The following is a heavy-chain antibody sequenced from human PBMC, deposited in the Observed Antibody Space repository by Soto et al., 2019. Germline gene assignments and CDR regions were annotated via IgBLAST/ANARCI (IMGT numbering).Heavy chain of an antibody. CDR1: GFTFSWNL. V-gene: IGHV3-74*01. CDR3: ARDRYCSSTSCYPLDY. D-gene: IGHD2-2*01. Sequence: GSLKPFCAGFGFTFSWNLKDWVRPSSGEGLVWVSRINSDGSSASYADSVKGRFTVSRDNAKNTMYLQMNSLRAEDTAVYYCARDRYCSSTSCYPLDYWGQGTLVTVSS. J-gene: IGHJ4*02. CDR2: INSDGSSA.